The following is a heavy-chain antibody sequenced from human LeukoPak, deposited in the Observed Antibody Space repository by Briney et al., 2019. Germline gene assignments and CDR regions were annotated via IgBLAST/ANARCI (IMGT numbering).Heavy chain of an antibody. J-gene: IGHJ4*02. CDR2: IYPGDSDT. CDR3: VRRNDYGDHDY. Sequence: GESLKISCKGSGYSFTRNWIGWVRQMPGKGLEWMGIIYPGDSDTRYSPSFQGQVTISADKSISAAYLQWSSLKASDTAMYYCVRRNDYGDHDYWGQGTLVTVSS. D-gene: IGHD4-17*01. V-gene: IGHV5-51*01. CDR1: GYSFTRNW.